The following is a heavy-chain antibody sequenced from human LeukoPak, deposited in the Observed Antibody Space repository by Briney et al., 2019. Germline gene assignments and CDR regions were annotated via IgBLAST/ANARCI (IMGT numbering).Heavy chain of an antibody. J-gene: IGHJ4*02. D-gene: IGHD3-10*01. CDR1: GGSITSSGRH. Sequence: SETVSLTCIVSGGSITSSGRHWGWIRQSPGKGLEWIGTIYFRGSTYFNPSLKSRVTMSVDTSKNQFSLKLRSVTAADTAMYYCARQGLLWFGEADNFDYWGQGTQVTVSS. CDR2: IYFRGST. CDR3: ARQGLLWFGEADNFDY. V-gene: IGHV4-39*01.